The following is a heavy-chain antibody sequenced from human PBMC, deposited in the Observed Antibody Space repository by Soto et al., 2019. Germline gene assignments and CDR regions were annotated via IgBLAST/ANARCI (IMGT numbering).Heavy chain of an antibody. CDR2: INLSGGT. Sequence: SETLSLTCTVSGGSISSYYWSWIRQPPGKGLEWIGDINLSGGTNYNPSLKSRVTISVDTSKNQFSLKLTSVTAADTAVYYCARDKITGLFDYWGQGTLVTVSS. V-gene: IGHV4-34*01. CDR3: ARDKITGLFDY. D-gene: IGHD2-8*02. CDR1: GGSISSYY. J-gene: IGHJ4*02.